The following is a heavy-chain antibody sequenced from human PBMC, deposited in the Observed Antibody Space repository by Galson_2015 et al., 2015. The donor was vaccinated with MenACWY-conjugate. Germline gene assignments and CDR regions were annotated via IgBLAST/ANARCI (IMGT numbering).Heavy chain of an antibody. Sequence: SLRLSCAASGFTFSSYAMSWVRQAPGKGLEWVSAISGSGGSTYYADSVKGRFTISRDNSKNTLYLQMNSLRAEDTAVYYCAKDQVRTIFGVVTSRDYWGQGTLVTVSS. D-gene: IGHD3-3*01. J-gene: IGHJ4*02. CDR2: ISGSGGST. CDR1: GFTFSSYA. V-gene: IGHV3-23*01. CDR3: AKDQVRTIFGVVTSRDY.